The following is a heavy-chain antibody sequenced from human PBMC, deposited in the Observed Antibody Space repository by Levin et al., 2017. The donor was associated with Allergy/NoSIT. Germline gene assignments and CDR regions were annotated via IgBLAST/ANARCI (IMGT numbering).Heavy chain of an antibody. CDR3: AKEGRPRSRWGYFDY. CDR2: ISYDERKK. J-gene: IGHJ4*02. CDR1: GFNFNSYV. V-gene: IGHV3-30*18. D-gene: IGHD7-27*01. Sequence: PGGSLRLSCAASGFNFNSYVMHWVRQAPGKGLEWVAAISYDERKKYYADSVEGRFTISRDTSKNTLSLQINSLRTEDTAVYYCAKEGRPRSRWGYFDYWGQGTLVTVSS.